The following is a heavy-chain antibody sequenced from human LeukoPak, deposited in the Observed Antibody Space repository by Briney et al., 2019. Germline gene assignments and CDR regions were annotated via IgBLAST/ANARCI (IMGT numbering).Heavy chain of an antibody. CDR2: IIPISGTA. Sequence: SVKVSCKASGGTFSSHAIAWVRQAPGQGPEWMGGIIPISGTANCAQKFQGRVTITTDESTSTAYMELSSLTSDDTAVYYCARGLQYQLLKALGYYYMDVWGEGTTVTVSS. CDR1: GGTFSSHA. V-gene: IGHV1-69*05. D-gene: IGHD2-2*01. CDR3: ARGLQYQLLKALGYYYMDV. J-gene: IGHJ6*03.